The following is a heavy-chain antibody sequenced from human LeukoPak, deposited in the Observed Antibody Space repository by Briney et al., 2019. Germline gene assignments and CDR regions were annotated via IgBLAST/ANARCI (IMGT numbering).Heavy chain of an antibody. CDR3: ARHTRNHGMEV. V-gene: IGHV4-31*03. D-gene: IGHD1-14*01. J-gene: IGHJ6*02. CDR1: GGSISSGDYS. CDR2: IYNSGST. Sequence: PSETLSLICIVSGGSISSGDYSWTWIRQHPXXXXEWIGYIYNSGSTSYKPSLKSRVTISEDTSQNQFSLKLSSVTAADTAVYYCARHTRNHGMEVWGQGTTVTVSS.